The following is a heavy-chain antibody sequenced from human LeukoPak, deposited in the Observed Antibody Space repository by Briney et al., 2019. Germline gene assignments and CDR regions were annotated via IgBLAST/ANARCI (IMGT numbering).Heavy chain of an antibody. V-gene: IGHV3-53*04. CDR2: IYSGGST. CDR3: ARDGDLSTRWGPNAFDI. Sequence: GGSLRLSCAASGFTVSSNYMSWVRQAPGKGLEWVSVIYSGGSTYYADSVKGRFTISRHKSKNTLYLQMNSLRAEDTAVYYCARDGDLSTRWGPNAFDIWGQGTMVTVSS. D-gene: IGHD3-16*02. J-gene: IGHJ3*02. CDR1: GFTVSSNY.